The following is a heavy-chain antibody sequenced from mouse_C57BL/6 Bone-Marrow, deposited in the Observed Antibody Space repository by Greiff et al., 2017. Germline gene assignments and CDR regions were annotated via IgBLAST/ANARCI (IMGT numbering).Heavy chain of an antibody. CDR2: IDPSDSYT. CDR3: ARGYYSNPFAY. J-gene: IGHJ3*01. V-gene: IGHV1-59*01. Sequence: VQLQQPGAELVRPGTSVKLSCKASGYTFTSYWMHWVKQRPGQGLEWIGVIDPSDSYTNYNQKFKGKATLTVDTSSSTAYMQLSSLTSEDSAVYYCARGYYSNPFAYGGQGTLVTVSA. D-gene: IGHD2-5*01. CDR1: GYTFTSYW.